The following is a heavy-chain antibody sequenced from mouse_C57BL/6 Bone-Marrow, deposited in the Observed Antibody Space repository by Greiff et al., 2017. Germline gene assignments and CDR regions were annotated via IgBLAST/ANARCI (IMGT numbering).Heavy chain of an antibody. J-gene: IGHJ1*03. CDR2: INYDGSST. CDR1: GFTFSDYY. Sequence: EVTLVESEGGLVQPGSSMKLSCTASGFTFSDYYMAWVRQVPEKGLEWVANINYDGSSTYYLDSLKSRFIISRDNAKNILYLQMSSLKSEDTATYYCARDQGYFDVWGTGTTVTVSS. V-gene: IGHV5-16*01. CDR3: ARDQGYFDV.